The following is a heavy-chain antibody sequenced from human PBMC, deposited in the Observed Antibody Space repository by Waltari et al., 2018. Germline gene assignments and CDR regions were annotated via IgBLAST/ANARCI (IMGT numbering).Heavy chain of an antibody. CDR3: RRGYSYNNRDY. D-gene: IGHD5-18*01. CDR1: GFTFSDYY. CDR2: ISSSASII. Sequence: QVQLVESGGGLVKPGGCLRLSCAASGFTFSDYYMNWIRQAPGKGLEWVSYISSSASIIKYADSVKGRFTISRDNAKNSLYLQMNSLRAEDTAVYYCRRGYSYNNRDYWGQGTLVTVSS. J-gene: IGHJ4*02. V-gene: IGHV3-11*01.